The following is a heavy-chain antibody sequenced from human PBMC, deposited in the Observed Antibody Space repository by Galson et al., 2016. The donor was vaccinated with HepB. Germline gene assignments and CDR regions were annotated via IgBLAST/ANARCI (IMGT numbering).Heavy chain of an antibody. D-gene: IGHD1-26*01. Sequence: SVKVSCKASGYTFTGYGISWVRQAPGQGLEWMGWINPYNGNTNYAQQLQGRVTMTTETSTSTAYMELRSLRSDDTAVYYCTSSILGTTSLVSFDYWGQGTLVTVSS. CDR1: GYTFTGYG. J-gene: IGHJ4*02. CDR3: TSSILGTTSLVSFDY. V-gene: IGHV1-18*01. CDR2: INPYNGNT.